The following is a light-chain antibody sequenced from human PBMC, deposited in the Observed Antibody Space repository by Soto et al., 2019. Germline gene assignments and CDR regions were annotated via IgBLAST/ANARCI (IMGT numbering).Light chain of an antibody. CDR2: DAS. CDR3: QQYNSHSWT. Sequence: DIQMTQSLSTLSASVGDRVTITCRASQSISSWLAWYQQKPGTAPKLLIYDASSLESGVPSRFSGSGSGTEFTLTISSLQPDDFATYYGQQYNSHSWTFGQGTKVESK. J-gene: IGKJ1*01. CDR1: QSISSW. V-gene: IGKV1-5*01.